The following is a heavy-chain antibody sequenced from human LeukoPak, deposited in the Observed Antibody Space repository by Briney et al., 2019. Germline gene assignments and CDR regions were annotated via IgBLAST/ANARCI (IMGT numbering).Heavy chain of an antibody. J-gene: IGHJ4*02. D-gene: IGHD1-14*01. CDR3: ARGPGGNHLDY. V-gene: IGHV4-34*01. CDR2: INHSGIT. Sequence: SETLSLTCAVYGGSFSDYYWSWIRQPPGEGLGWIGEINHSGITNYTPSLKSLKSRDTISVDTSNTQCSLNLSSVTAADTAVYYCARGPGGNHLDYWGQGTLVTVSS. CDR1: GGSFSDYY.